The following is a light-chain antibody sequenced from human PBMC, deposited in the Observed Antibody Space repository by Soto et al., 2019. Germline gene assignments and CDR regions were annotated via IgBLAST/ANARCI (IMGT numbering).Light chain of an antibody. CDR3: SSYTSSSTRV. CDR2: EVS. Sequence: QSALTQPASVCGSPGQSITISYTGTSSDVGGYNYVSWYQQHPGKAPKLMIYEVSNRPSGVSNRFSGSKSGNTASLTISGLQAEDEADYYCSSYTSSSTRVFGGGTKLTVL. V-gene: IGLV2-14*01. CDR1: SSDVGGYNY. J-gene: IGLJ3*02.